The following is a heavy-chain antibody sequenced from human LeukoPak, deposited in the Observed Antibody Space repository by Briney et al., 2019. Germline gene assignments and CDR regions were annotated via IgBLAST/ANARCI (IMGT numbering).Heavy chain of an antibody. CDR3: ARAYCSGGSCYRRWFDP. V-gene: IGHV1-46*01. D-gene: IGHD2-15*01. Sequence: ASVKVSCKASGYTFTSYYMHWVRQAPGQGLEWMGIINPSGGSTSYAQKFQGRVTMTRDTSTSTVYMELSSLRSEDTAVYYCARAYCSGGSCYRRWFDPWGQGTLVTVSS. J-gene: IGHJ5*02. CDR2: INPSGGST. CDR1: GYTFTSYY.